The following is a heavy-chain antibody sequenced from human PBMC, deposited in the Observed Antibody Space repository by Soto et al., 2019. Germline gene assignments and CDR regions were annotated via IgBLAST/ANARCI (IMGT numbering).Heavy chain of an antibody. J-gene: IGHJ4*02. CDR1: GYRFSTYW. CDR3: ARLGGIVDTGTWIQ. V-gene: IGHV5-51*01. CDR2: IYPGDSDT. D-gene: IGHD1-26*01. Sequence: GESLKISCKASGYRFSTYWIGWVRQRPGKGPEWMAIIYPGDSDTRENPSFQGQVTISADKSSNTVHLQWRSLKASDTAIYYCARLGGIVDTGTWIQWGQGTPVTV.